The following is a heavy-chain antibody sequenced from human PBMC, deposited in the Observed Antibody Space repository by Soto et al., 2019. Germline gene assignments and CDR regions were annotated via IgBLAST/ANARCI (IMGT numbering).Heavy chain of an antibody. D-gene: IGHD2-2*01. CDR1: GGSISSGGYY. V-gene: IGHV4-31*03. CDR3: ARAPYCSSTSCYVHYFDY. J-gene: IGHJ4*02. Sequence: QVQLQESGPGLVKPSQTLSLTCTVSGGSISSGGYYWSWIRQHPGKGLEWIGYIHYSGSTYYNPSLKSRVTISVDTSKNQFSLKLSSVTAADTAVYYCARAPYCSSTSCYVHYFDYWGQGTLVTVSS. CDR2: IHYSGST.